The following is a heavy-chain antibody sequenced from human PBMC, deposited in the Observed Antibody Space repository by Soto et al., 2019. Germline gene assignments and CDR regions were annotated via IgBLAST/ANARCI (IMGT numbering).Heavy chain of an antibody. CDR1: GGSISSYY. Sequence: QVQLQESGPGLVKPSETLSLTCTVAGGSISSYYWSWIRQPPGKGLEWIGYIYYSGSTNYNPSLKSRVTISVDTSKNQFSLKLSSVTAADTAVYYCARGCGSPDYWGQGTLVTVSS. CDR3: ARGCGSPDY. V-gene: IGHV4-59*01. J-gene: IGHJ4*02. CDR2: IYYSGST. D-gene: IGHD1-26*01.